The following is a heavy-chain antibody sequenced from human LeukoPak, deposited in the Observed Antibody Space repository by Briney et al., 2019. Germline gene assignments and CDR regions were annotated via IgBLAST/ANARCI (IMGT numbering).Heavy chain of an antibody. CDR3: AKDPDCSSTSCYEEGFDY. CDR1: GSTFSSYS. CDR2: ISGSGGST. J-gene: IGHJ4*02. Sequence: GGSLRLSCAASGSTFSSYSMNWVRQAPGKGLEWVSAISGSGGSTYYADSVKGRFTISRDNSKNTLYLQMNSLRAEDTAVYYCAKDPDCSSTSCYEEGFDYWGQGTLVTVSS. V-gene: IGHV3-23*01. D-gene: IGHD2-2*01.